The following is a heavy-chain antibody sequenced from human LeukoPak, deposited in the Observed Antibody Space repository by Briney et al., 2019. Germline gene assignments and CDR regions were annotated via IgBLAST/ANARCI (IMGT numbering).Heavy chain of an antibody. CDR3: AREVVVAATRCNWFDP. J-gene: IGHJ5*02. V-gene: IGHV3-30-3*01. CDR1: GFTFSSYA. D-gene: IGHD2-15*01. CDR2: ISYDGSNK. Sequence: PGGSLRLSCAASGFTFSSYAMHWVRQAPGKGLEGGAVISYDGSNKYYGDSVKGRFTISRDNSKNTLYLQMNSLRAEDTAVYYCAREVVVAATRCNWFDPWGQGTLVTVSS.